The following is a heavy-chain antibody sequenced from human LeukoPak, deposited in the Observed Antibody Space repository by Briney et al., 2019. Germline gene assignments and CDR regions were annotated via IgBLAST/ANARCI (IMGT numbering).Heavy chain of an antibody. Sequence: GGSLRLSYAASGFTFSDYYMSWIRQAPGKGLEWVSYISSSGSTIYYADSVKGRFTISRDNAKNSLYLQMNSLRAEDTAVYYCARENYDSSGYYSLDYWGQGTLVTVSS. CDR1: GFTFSDYY. V-gene: IGHV3-11*04. J-gene: IGHJ4*02. CDR3: ARENYDSSGYYSLDY. CDR2: ISSSGSTI. D-gene: IGHD3-22*01.